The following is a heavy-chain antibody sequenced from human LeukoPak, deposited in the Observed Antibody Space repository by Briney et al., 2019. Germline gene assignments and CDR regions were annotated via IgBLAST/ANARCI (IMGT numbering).Heavy chain of an antibody. CDR1: GYTFTGYY. D-gene: IGHD2-2*02. J-gene: IGHJ4*02. V-gene: IGHV1-2*02. Sequence: ASVKVSCKASGYTFTGYYMHWVRQAPGQRLEWMGWINPNSGGTNYAQKFQGRVTMTRDTSISTAYMELSRLRSDDTAVYYCARDRLGYCSSTSCYILDYWGQGTLVTVSS. CDR3: ARDRLGYCSSTSCYILDY. CDR2: INPNSGGT.